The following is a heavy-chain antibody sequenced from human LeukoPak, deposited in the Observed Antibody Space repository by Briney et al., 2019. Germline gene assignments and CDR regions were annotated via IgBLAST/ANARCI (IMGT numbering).Heavy chain of an antibody. D-gene: IGHD6-19*01. CDR2: IKQGGSEK. Sequence: GGSLRLSCAASGFTFSSSAMSWVRQAPGKGLEWVANIKQGGSEKYYVDSVKGRFTISRDNAKNSLYLQMNSLRAEDTAVYYCARQGGQWLDPFDDWGQGTLVTVSS. CDR1: GFTFSSSA. V-gene: IGHV3-7*01. J-gene: IGHJ4*02. CDR3: ARQGGQWLDPFDD.